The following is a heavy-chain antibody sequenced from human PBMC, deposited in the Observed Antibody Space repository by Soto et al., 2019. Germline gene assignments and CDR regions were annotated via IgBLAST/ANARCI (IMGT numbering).Heavy chain of an antibody. V-gene: IGHV4-59*01. CDR1: GGSITNDY. CDR2: VYYSGST. CDR3: AKYSRSDAGGYTNDF. D-gene: IGHD5-12*01. J-gene: IGHJ4*02. Sequence: SETLSLTCTISGGSITNDYWSWIRQPPGKGLEWIGYVYYSGSTKYNPSLESRVNISADTSKNQFSLRVTSVTAEDTSVYYCAKYSRSDAGGYTNDFWGQSILDNLSS.